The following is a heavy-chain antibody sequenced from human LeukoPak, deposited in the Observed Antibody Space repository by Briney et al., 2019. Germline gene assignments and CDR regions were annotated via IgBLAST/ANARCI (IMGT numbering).Heavy chain of an antibody. CDR2: INPKSGGT. D-gene: IGHD2-21*02. J-gene: IGHJ4*02. CDR3: ARDPLPYCGGDCYPAY. Sequence: ASVKVSCKASGYTFSDYSMHWVRQAPGQGLEWMGWINPKSGGTNYAQKFQGRVTMTRDTSITTAYMELSRLRSDDTAVYYCARDPLPYCGGDCYPAYWGQGTLVTVSS. CDR1: GYTFSDYS. V-gene: IGHV1-2*02.